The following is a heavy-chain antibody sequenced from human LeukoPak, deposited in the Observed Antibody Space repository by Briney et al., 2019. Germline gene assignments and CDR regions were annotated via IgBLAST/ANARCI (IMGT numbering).Heavy chain of an antibody. D-gene: IGHD3-16*02. CDR2: ISGSGGST. V-gene: IGHV3-23*01. J-gene: IGHJ5*02. CDR3: AKGGSYDYVWGSYRFGWFDP. Sequence: GGSLRLSCAASGFTFSSYAMSWVRQAPGKGLEWVSAISGSGGSTYYADSVKGRFTISRDNSKNTLYLQMNSLRAEDTAVYYCAKGGSYDYVWGSYRFGWFDPCGQGTLVTVSS. CDR1: GFTFSSYA.